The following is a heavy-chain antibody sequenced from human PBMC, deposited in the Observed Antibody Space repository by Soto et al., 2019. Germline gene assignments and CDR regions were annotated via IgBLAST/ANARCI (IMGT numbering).Heavy chain of an antibody. Sequence: GSLRLSCAASGFTFSIYAMSWVLQAPGKGLEWVSAISGSGGSTYYADSVKGRFTISRDNSKNTLYLQMNSLRAEDTAVYYCAKGSSDYDSSGYYYVPAPFDYWGQGTLVTAPQ. V-gene: IGHV3-23*01. CDR1: GFTFSIYA. CDR3: AKGSSDYDSSGYYYVPAPFDY. D-gene: IGHD3-22*01. J-gene: IGHJ4*02. CDR2: ISGSGGST.